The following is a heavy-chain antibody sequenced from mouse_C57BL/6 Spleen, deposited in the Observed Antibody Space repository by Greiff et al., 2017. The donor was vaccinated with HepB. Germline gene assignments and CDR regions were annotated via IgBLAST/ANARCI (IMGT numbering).Heavy chain of an antibody. V-gene: IGHV14-4*01. CDR1: GFNIKDDY. CDR3: TGGYTFAY. D-gene: IGHD2-2*01. Sequence: EVQLVESGAELVRPGASVKLSCTASGFNIKDDYMHWVKQRPEQGLEWIGWIDPENGDTEYASKFQGKATITADTSSNTAYLQLSSLTSEDTAVYYCTGGYTFAYWGQGTLVTVSA. CDR2: IDPENGDT. J-gene: IGHJ3*01.